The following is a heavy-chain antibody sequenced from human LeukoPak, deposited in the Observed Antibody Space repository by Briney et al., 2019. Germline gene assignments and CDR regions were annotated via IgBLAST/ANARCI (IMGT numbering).Heavy chain of an antibody. V-gene: IGHV1-3*01. CDR2: INAGNGNT. CDR1: GYIFTTYA. Sequence: ASVKVSCKASGYIFTTYAVHWVRQASGQGLEWMGWINAGNGNTKYSQNFQGRVTITRDTSASTAYMELSSLRSEDTAVYYCARGSRNVWSGYYDLYNWFDPWGQGTLVTVSS. D-gene: IGHD3-3*01. CDR3: ARGSRNVWSGYYDLYNWFDP. J-gene: IGHJ5*02.